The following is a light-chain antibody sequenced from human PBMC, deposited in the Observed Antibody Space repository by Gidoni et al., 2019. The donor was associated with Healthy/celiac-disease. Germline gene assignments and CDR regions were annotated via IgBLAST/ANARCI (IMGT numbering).Light chain of an antibody. CDR3: QQSYSTLTWT. J-gene: IGKJ1*01. V-gene: IGKV1-39*01. Sequence: IQMTQSPSSLSASVGDRVTITCRASQSISSYLNWYQQKPGKAPKLLIYAASSLQSGVPSRFSGSGSGTDFTPTISSLQPEDFATYYCQQSYSTLTWTFGQGTKVEIK. CDR1: QSISSY. CDR2: AAS.